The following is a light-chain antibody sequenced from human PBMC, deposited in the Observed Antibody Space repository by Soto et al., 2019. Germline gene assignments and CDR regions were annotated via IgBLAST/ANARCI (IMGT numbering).Light chain of an antibody. Sequence: DIQMTQSPSTLSASVGDRVTITCRASQSISSWLAWYQQKPGKAPKLLIYKESSLESGVPSRFSGSGSGTEFTLTISSLQAYDFATYYCQQYNSYPWTFGQGTKVEIK. CDR2: KES. J-gene: IGKJ1*01. CDR3: QQYNSYPWT. CDR1: QSISSW. V-gene: IGKV1-5*03.